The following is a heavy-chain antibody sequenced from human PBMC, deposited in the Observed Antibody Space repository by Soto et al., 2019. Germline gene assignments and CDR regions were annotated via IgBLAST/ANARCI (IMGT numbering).Heavy chain of an antibody. D-gene: IGHD2-15*01. V-gene: IGHV1-46*03. CDR2: INPSGGST. Sequence: ASVKVSCKASGYTFTSYYMHWVRQAPGQGLEWMGIINPSGGSTSYAQKFQGRVTMTRDTSTSTVYMELSSLRSEDTAVYYCARDQSQLGYCSGGSCYGTYDYWGQGTLVTVSS. CDR3: ARDQSQLGYCSGGSCYGTYDY. CDR1: GYTFTSYY. J-gene: IGHJ4*02.